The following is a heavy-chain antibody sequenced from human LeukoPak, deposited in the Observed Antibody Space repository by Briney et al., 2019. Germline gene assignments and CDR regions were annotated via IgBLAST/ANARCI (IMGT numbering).Heavy chain of an antibody. Sequence: SEAPSLTCSVPGGSISSSIYYLGWIRQPPGKGLEWIGRIYYSGRNYYNPSLKSRVTISVDTSKNQYSLKVGSVTAADTAVYYCARHPGITVAGTGFDIWGQGTKVTVSS. J-gene: IGHJ3*02. CDR3: ARHPGITVAGTGFDI. D-gene: IGHD6-13*01. CDR1: GGSISSSIYY. V-gene: IGHV4-39*01. CDR2: IYYSGRN.